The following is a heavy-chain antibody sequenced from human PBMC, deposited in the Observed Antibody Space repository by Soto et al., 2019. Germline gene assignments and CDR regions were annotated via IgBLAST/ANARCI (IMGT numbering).Heavy chain of an antibody. D-gene: IGHD2-8*02. CDR2: IGTAGDT. CDR1: GFTFSSYD. Sequence: HPGGSLRLSCAASGFTFSSYDMHWVRQATGKGLEWVSAIGTAGDTYYPGSVKGRFTISRENAKNSLYLQMNSLRAEDTAVYYCSRVGRAGGSVRYRGQTTLVTVSS. J-gene: IGHJ4*02. V-gene: IGHV3-13*01. CDR3: SRVGRAGGSVRY.